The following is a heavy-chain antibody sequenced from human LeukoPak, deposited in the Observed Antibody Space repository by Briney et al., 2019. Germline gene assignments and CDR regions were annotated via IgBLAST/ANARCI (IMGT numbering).Heavy chain of an antibody. V-gene: IGHV5-51*01. CDR1: GYSFTSCW. J-gene: IGHJ4*02. D-gene: IGHD3-22*01. CDR2: IYPGDSDT. CDR3: ARQKRAYYYDSSGHTIDY. Sequence: GESLKISCKGSGYSFTSCWIGWVRQMPGKGLEWMGIIYPGDSDTRYSPSFQGQVTISADKSISTAYLQWSSLKASDTAMYYCARQKRAYYYDSSGHTIDYWGQGTLVTVSS.